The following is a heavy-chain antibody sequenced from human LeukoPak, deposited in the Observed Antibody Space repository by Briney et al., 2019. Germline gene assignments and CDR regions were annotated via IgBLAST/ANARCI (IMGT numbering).Heavy chain of an antibody. D-gene: IGHD7-27*01. CDR2: ISRGGVIT. CDR1: GFAFSDYA. V-gene: IGHV3-23*01. CDR3: VSRAGSPWGPFDD. J-gene: IGHJ4*02. Sequence: VGSLRLSCAASGFAFSDYAINWVRQAPGKGLEWVSSISRGGVITYYADPVKGRFTISRDNSNNTLYLHMNSLRAEDTAVYYCVSRAGSPWGPFDDWGQGTLVTVSS.